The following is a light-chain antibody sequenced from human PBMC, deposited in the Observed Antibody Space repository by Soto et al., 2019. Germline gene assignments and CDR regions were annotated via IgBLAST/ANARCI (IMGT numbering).Light chain of an antibody. CDR2: ASS. CDR3: QKYNTGGA. V-gene: IGKV1-27*01. Sequence: DIPMTQSPSSLSASVGDRVTITCRASQGISNYLAWYQQKPGKVPKLLIYASSTLQSGVPSRFSGSGSGTDFTLTISSLQPDDVATYYCQKYNTGGAFGQGTKVEIK. J-gene: IGKJ1*01. CDR1: QGISNY.